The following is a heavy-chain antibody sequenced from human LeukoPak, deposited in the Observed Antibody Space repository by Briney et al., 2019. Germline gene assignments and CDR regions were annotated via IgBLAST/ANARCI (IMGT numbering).Heavy chain of an antibody. CDR1: GFTFSTYW. D-gene: IGHD6-19*01. J-gene: IGHJ6*02. CDR3: ASLAIAVASYYYYGMDV. CDR2: ISSSGSTI. V-gene: IGHV3-48*04. Sequence: PGGSLRLSCAASGFTFSTYWMHWVRQAPGKGLEWVSYISSSGSTIYYADSVKGRFTISRDNAKNSLYLQMNSLRAEDTAVYYCASLAIAVASYYYYGMDVWGQGTTVTVSS.